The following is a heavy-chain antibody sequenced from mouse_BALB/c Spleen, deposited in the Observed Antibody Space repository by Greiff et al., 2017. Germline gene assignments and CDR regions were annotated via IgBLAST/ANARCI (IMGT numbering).Heavy chain of an antibody. Sequence: EVMLVESGGGLVQPGGSLKLSCAASGFDFSRYWMSWVRQAPGKGLEWIGEINPDSSTINYTPSLKDKFIISRDNAKNTLYLQMSKVRSEDTALYYCARRGWLRWYFDVWGAGTTVTVSS. J-gene: IGHJ1*01. CDR2: INPDSSTI. D-gene: IGHD2-3*01. CDR1: GFDFSRYW. CDR3: ARRGWLRWYFDV. V-gene: IGHV4-1*02.